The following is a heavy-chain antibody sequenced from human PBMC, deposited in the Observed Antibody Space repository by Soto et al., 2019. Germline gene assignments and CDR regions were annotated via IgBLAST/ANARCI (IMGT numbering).Heavy chain of an antibody. J-gene: IGHJ5*02. CDR1: GDSVSSNSAA. V-gene: IGHV6-1*01. CDR2: TYYRSKWYN. Sequence: TLSLTCAISGDSVSSNSAAWNWIRQSPSRGLEWLGRTYYRSKWYNEYAVSVKSRIAINPDTSKNQFSLQLNSVTPEDTAVYYCAKIPCCSSTSCYEGWFDPWGQGTLVTVSS. D-gene: IGHD2-2*01. CDR3: AKIPCCSSTSCYEGWFDP.